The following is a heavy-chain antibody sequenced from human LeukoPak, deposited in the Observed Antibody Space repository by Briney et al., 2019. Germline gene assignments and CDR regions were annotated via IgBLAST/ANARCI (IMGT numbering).Heavy chain of an antibody. Sequence: GASVKVSCKASGYTFSNYGINWVRQAPGQGLEWMGWISAYNGNTNYAQKLQGRVTMTTDTSTSTAYMEMRGLTSDDTAVYYCARDRGAYGRSAYYYDYWGQGTLVTVSS. CDR2: ISAYNGNT. V-gene: IGHV1-18*01. CDR3: ARDRGAYGRSAYYYDY. J-gene: IGHJ4*02. D-gene: IGHD3-22*01. CDR1: GYTFSNYG.